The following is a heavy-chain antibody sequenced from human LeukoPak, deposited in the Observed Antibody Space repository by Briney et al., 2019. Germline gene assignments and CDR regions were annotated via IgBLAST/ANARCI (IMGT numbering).Heavy chain of an antibody. CDR3: ARVALLGVVVVAASSPSNYYMDV. CDR2: IYPGDSDT. CDR1: GYSFTSYW. D-gene: IGHD2-15*01. V-gene: IGHV5-51*01. Sequence: GESLKISCKGSGYSFTSYWIGWVRQMPGKGLEWMGIIYPGDSDTRYSPSFQGQVTISADKSISTAYLQWSSLKASDTAMYYCARVALLGVVVVAASSPSNYYMDVWGRGTTVTVSS. J-gene: IGHJ6*03.